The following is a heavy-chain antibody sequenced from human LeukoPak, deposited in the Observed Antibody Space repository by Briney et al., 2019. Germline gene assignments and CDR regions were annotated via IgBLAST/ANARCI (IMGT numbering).Heavy chain of an antibody. CDR3: ARDWARYSGSYSYDEYCFDY. CDR1: GYTFTSYY. D-gene: IGHD1-26*01. J-gene: IGHJ4*02. Sequence: ASVKVSCKASGYTFTSYYMHWVRQAPGQGLEWMGIINPSGGSTSYAQKFQGRVTMTRDTSTSTVYMELSSLRSEDTAVYYCARDWARYSGSYSYDEYCFDYWGQGTLVTVSS. CDR2: INPSGGST. V-gene: IGHV1-46*01.